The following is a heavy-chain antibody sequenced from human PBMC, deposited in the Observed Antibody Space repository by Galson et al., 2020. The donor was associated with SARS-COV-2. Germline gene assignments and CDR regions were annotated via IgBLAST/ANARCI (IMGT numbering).Heavy chain of an antibody. CDR1: GYSFTNYW. CDR3: ARGAKPRPGIAVAGNEAYYFDY. D-gene: IGHD6-19*01. J-gene: IGHJ4*02. V-gene: IGHV5-51*01. Sequence: GESLKISCKGSGYSFTNYWIAWVRQMPGKALEWMGIIFPGDSDTRYSPSFQGQVTISADKSISTAYLQWSSLKASDTAMYYCARGAKPRPGIAVAGNEAYYFDYWGQGTLVTVSS. CDR2: IFPGDSDT.